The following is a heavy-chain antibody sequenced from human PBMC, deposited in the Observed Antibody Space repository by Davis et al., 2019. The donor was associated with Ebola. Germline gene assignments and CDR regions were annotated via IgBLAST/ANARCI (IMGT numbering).Heavy chain of an antibody. J-gene: IGHJ4*02. CDR3: VTVVASTRVEY. CDR1: GGSISGSSYF. CDR2: MQSVEET. Sequence: PSETLSLTCTVSGGSISGSSYFWGWIRQPPGKGPEWIVSMQSVEETYYNPPLKSRVLMSIDASKNQFSLKLKSVTAADTALYYCVTVVASTRVEYWGRGTLVTVSS. D-gene: IGHD2-2*01. V-gene: IGHV4-39*01.